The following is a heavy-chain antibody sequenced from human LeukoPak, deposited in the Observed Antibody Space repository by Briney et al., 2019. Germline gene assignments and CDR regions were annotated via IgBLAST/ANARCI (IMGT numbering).Heavy chain of an antibody. CDR1: GFTFNTYA. V-gene: IGHV3-23*01. Sequence: PGGSLRLSCAASGFTFNTYAMSWVRQAPGKGLEWVSAISGSGGSTYYADSVKGRFTISRDNSKNTLYLQMNSLRAEDTAVYYCAKDREVRGVNPYYFDYWGQGTLVTVSS. CDR3: AKDREVRGVNPYYFDY. CDR2: ISGSGGST. D-gene: IGHD3-10*01. J-gene: IGHJ4*02.